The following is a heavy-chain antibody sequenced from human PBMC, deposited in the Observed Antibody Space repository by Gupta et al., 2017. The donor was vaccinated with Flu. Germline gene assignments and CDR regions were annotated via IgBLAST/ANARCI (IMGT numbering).Heavy chain of an antibody. CDR2: IYYTGNT. V-gene: IGHV4-39*01. D-gene: IGHD3-22*01. Sequence: IRQPPGKGLEWIGSIYYTGNTYYTPSLESRVTRSVDLAKSQFSLTLTSVTAADTAVYYCARPDDYDSSGFHGAFDYWGQGTVVTVSP. J-gene: IGHJ4*02. CDR3: ARPDDYDSSGFHGAFDY.